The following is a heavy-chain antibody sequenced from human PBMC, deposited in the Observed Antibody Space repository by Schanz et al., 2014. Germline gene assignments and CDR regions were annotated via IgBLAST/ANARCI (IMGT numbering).Heavy chain of an antibody. Sequence: VQVVESGGGLVQPGGSLRLSCAASGFSFVDAWMSWVRQAPGRGLEWVAIISYDGRHKNYADSVKGRFTISRDNSKNTLHLQMNSLRVEDTAVYYCAKDDTQVNGMDVWGQGTTVTVSS. J-gene: IGHJ6*02. CDR2: ISYDGRHK. CDR1: GFSFVDAW. V-gene: IGHV3-30*18. CDR3: AKDDTQVNGMDV.